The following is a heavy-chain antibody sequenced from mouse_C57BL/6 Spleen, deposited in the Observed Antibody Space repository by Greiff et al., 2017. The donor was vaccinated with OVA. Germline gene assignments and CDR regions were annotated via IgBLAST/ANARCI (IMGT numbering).Heavy chain of an antibody. CDR3: ARGYGYEFAY. CDR1: GYTFTSYW. CDR2: IHPNSGST. D-gene: IGHD2-2*01. V-gene: IGHV1-64*01. Sequence: VQLQQPGAELVKPGASVKLSCKASGYTFTSYWMHWVKQRPGQGLEWIGMIHPNSGSTNYNEKFKSNATLTVDKSSSTAYMQLSSLTSEDSAVYYCARGYGYEFAYWGQGTLVTVSA. J-gene: IGHJ3*01.